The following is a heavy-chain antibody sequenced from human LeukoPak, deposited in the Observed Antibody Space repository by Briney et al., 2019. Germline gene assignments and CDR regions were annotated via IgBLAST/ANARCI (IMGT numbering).Heavy chain of an antibody. J-gene: IGHJ4*02. D-gene: IGHD3-16*01. CDR1: GGSFSGYY. V-gene: IGHV4-34*01. CDR2: INHSGST. CDR3: ARMITFGGTTPGLGFDY. Sequence: SETLSLTCAVYGGSFSGYYWSWIRQPPGKGLEWIGEINHSGSTNYNPSLKSRVTISVDTSKNQFSLKLSSVTAADTAVYYCARMITFGGTTPGLGFDYWGQGTLVTVSS.